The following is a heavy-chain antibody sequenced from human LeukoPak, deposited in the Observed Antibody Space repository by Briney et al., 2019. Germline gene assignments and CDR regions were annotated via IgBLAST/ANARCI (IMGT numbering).Heavy chain of an antibody. CDR3: ARGYYYGSGSSLLWFDP. D-gene: IGHD3-10*01. CDR2: IYYSGST. V-gene: IGHV4-30-4*01. Sequence: SETLSLTCTVSGGSISSGDYYWSWIRQPPGKGLEWIGYIYYSGSTYYNPSLKSRVTISVDTSKNQFSLKLSSVTAADTAVYYCARGYYYGSGSSLLWFDPWGQGTLVTVSS. J-gene: IGHJ5*02. CDR1: GGSISSGDYY.